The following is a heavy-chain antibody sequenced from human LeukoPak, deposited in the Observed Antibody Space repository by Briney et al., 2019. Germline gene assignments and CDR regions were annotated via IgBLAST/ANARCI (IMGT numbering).Heavy chain of an antibody. J-gene: IGHJ4*02. CDR1: GYTLTELS. D-gene: IGHD6-19*01. Sequence: GASVKVSCKVSGYTLTELSMHWVRQAPGKGLEWMGGFDSEDGETIYAQKYQGRVTMTEDTSTDTAYMELSSLRSEDTAVYYCATRYSSGARGSFDYWGQGTLVTVSS. CDR2: FDSEDGET. CDR3: ATRYSSGARGSFDY. V-gene: IGHV1-24*01.